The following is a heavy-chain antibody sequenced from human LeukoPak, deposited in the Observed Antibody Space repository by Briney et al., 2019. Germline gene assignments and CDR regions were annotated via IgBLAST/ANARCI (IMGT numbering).Heavy chain of an antibody. CDR1: GGSISSYY. V-gene: IGHV4-59*01. CDR3: ARVFGTSWKDY. J-gene: IGHJ4*02. D-gene: IGHD2-2*01. Sequence: SETLSLTCTVSGGSISSYYWSWIRQPPGRGLEWIGYTYYSGSTNYNPSLKSRVTISVDTSKNQFSLKLSSVTAADTAVYYCARVFGTSWKDYWGQGTLVTVSS. CDR2: TYYSGST.